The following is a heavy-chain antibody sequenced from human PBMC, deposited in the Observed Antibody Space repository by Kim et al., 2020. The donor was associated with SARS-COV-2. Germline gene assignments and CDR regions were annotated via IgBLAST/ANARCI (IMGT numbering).Heavy chain of an antibody. D-gene: IGHD3-10*01. Sequence: SVKVSCKASGGTFSSYAISWVRQAPGQGLEWMGGIIPIFGTANYAQKFQGRVTITADESTSTAYMELSSLRSEDTAVYYCARDCYDPVNTMVRGVIISWFDPWGQGTLVTVSS. CDR1: GGTFSSYA. J-gene: IGHJ5*02. V-gene: IGHV1-69*13. CDR2: IIPIFGTA. CDR3: ARDCYDPVNTMVRGVIISWFDP.